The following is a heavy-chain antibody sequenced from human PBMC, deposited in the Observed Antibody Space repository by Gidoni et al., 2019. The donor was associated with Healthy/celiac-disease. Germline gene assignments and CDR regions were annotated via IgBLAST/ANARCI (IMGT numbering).Heavy chain of an antibody. CDR1: GGSISRSSYY. V-gene: IGHV4-39*01. CDR2: IYYSGST. Sequence: QLQLQESGPGLVKPSETLSLTCTVSGGSISRSSYYWGWIRQPPGKGLEWIGSIYYSGSTYYNPSLKSRVTISVDTSKTQFSLKLSSVTAADTAVYYCATTLAVAGTSAAFDIWGHGTMVTVSS. CDR3: ATTLAVAGTSAAFDI. D-gene: IGHD6-19*01. J-gene: IGHJ3*02.